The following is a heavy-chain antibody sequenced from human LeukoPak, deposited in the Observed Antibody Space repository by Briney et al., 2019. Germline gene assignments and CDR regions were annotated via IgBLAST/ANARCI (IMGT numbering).Heavy chain of an antibody. V-gene: IGHV3-23*01. CDR1: GFTFSNSA. J-gene: IGHJ6*03. Sequence: PGGSLRLSCAASGFTFSNSAMSWVRQAPGKGLEWVSGISASGHYAYNADSAKGRFTISRDNSKSTLYYCAKDGSWGDYYFYFYIDVWGKGATVTVSS. CDR2: ISASGHYA. D-gene: IGHD3-16*01. CDR3: IDV.